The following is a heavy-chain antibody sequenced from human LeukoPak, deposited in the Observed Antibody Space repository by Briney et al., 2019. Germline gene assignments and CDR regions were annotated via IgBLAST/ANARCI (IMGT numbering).Heavy chain of an antibody. V-gene: IGHV3-23*01. CDR1: EFTFSSYA. J-gene: IGHJ4*02. CDR3: AKARGATYGTYYFDY. D-gene: IGHD4/OR15-4a*01. Sequence: PGGPLRLSCAASEFTFSSYAMNWGRRAPGKGLEWVAISGSGGDTYYADSVKGRFTISRDNSKNTLYLQMNSLRAEDTAVYYCAKARGATYGTYYFDYWGQGTLVTVSS. CDR2: SGSGGDT.